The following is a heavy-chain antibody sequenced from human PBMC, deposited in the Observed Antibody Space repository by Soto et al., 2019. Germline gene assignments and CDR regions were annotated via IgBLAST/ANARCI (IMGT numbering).Heavy chain of an antibody. D-gene: IGHD4-4*01. CDR3: ARPNSYSSYGMDV. V-gene: IGHV4-39*01. Sequence: QLQLQESGPGLVKPSETLSLTCSVSGGSITSSSYYWGWVRQPPGKGLEWIGTIYYTGTTDYNPSLKSRVTISVDRSRNQLSLKLTSVTAADTAVYFCARPNSYSSYGMDVWGQGTTVIVFS. J-gene: IGHJ6*02. CDR2: IYYTGTT. CDR1: GGSITSSSYY.